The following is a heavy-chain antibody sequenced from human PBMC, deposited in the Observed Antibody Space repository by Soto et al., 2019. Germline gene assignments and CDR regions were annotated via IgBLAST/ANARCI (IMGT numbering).Heavy chain of an antibody. CDR1: GFTFSTYW. V-gene: IGHV3-7*01. J-gene: IGHJ4*02. CDR2: INKDGSEK. CDR3: GGQSGWLFDY. D-gene: IGHD6-19*01. Sequence: VQVVESGGGLVQPGGSLRLSCAASGFTFSTYWMNWVRLAPGKGLEWVANINKDGSEKNYVDSVQGRFTISRDNAKNSLYRHMNCLRAEDTAVYYCGGQSGWLFDYWGQGTLVTVSS.